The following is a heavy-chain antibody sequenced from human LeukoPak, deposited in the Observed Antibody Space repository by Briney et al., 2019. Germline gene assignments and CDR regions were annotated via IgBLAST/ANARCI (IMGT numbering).Heavy chain of an antibody. CDR2: TNQEGSEK. D-gene: IGHD3-10*01. CDR1: GFTISTYW. CDR3: AKGSSPFDY. Sequence: GGSLRLSCAASGFTISTYWMSWVRQAPGKGLEWVANTNQEGSEKYYVDSVKGRFTISKDNAKNSLYLQMNNLRAEDTAVYYCAKGSSPFDYWGQGTLVTVSS. J-gene: IGHJ4*02. V-gene: IGHV3-7*01.